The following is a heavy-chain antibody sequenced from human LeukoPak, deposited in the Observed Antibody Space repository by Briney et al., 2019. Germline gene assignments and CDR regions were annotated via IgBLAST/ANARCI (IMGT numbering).Heavy chain of an antibody. CDR2: IKEDGSDK. Sequence: GGSLRLSCAASGFTFSTYWMKWVRQAPGKGLEWVASIKEDGSDKYYVDSVKGRFSISRDNAKNSLYLQMNSLRTEDTAVYYCAKGGHYYCDYWRQGTLVTVS. CDR1: GFTFSTYW. D-gene: IGHD5-12*01. J-gene: IGHJ4*02. V-gene: IGHV3-7*01. CDR3: AKGGHYYCDY.